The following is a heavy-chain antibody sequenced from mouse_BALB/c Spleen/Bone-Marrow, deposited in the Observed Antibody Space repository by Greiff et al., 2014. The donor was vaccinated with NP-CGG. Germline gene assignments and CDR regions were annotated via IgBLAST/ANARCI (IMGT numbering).Heavy chain of an antibody. V-gene: IGHV1-37*01. J-gene: IGHJ3*01. CDR2: INPYNGDP. D-gene: IGHD2-4*01. CDR3: GRGNYDYDSWFGY. Sequence: VTLKESGPELVKPGASVKISCKASGYSFTGYFMNWMKQSHGKSLEWIGRINPYNGDPFYNQKFKGKATLTVDKSSSTAHMELLSLTSEDSAVYYCGRGNYDYDSWFGYWGQGTLVTVSA. CDR1: GYSFTGYF.